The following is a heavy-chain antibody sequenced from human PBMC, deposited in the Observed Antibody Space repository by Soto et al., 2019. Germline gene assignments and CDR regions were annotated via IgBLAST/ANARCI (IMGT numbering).Heavy chain of an antibody. CDR2: ISGSGGST. J-gene: IGHJ6*03. Sequence: GGSLRLSCAASGFTFSSYAMSLVRQAPGKGLEWVSAISGSGGSTYYADSVKGRFTISRDNSKNTLYLQMNSLRAEDTAVYYCAKKAAARVGVNDYYYYYMDVWGKGTTVTVSS. V-gene: IGHV3-23*01. D-gene: IGHD6-13*01. CDR1: GFTFSSYA. CDR3: AKKAAARVGVNDYYYYYMDV.